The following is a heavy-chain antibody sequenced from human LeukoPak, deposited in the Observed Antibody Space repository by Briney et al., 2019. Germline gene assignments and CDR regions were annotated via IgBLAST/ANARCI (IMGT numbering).Heavy chain of an antibody. D-gene: IGHD3-22*01. CDR1: GGSISSSSYY. Sequence: SETLSLTCTVSGGSISSSSYYWGWIRQPPGKGLEWIGSIYYSGSTYYNPSLKSRVTISVDTSKNQFSLKLSSVTAADTAVYYCASHNYVYDSSGYYPEYFDYWGQGTLVTVSS. CDR3: ASHNYVYDSSGYYPEYFDY. CDR2: IYYSGST. V-gene: IGHV4-39*01. J-gene: IGHJ4*02.